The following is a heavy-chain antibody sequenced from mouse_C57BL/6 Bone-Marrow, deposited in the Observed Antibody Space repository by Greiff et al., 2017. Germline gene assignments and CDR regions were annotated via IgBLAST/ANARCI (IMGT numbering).Heavy chain of an antibody. D-gene: IGHD2-3*01. CDR3: ARHGYYRIDY. V-gene: IGHV5-4*01. J-gene: IGHJ2*01. CDR2: ISDGGSYT. CDR1: GFTFSSYA. Sequence: EVQLVESGGGLVKPGGSLKLSCAASGFTFSSYAMSWVRQTPEKRLEWVATISDGGSYTYYPDNVKGRFTISRDNAKNNLYLQMSHLKSEDTAMYYCARHGYYRIDYWGQGTTLTVSS.